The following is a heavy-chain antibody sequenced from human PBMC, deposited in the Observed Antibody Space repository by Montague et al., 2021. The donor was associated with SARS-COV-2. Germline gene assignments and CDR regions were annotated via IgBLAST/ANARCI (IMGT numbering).Heavy chain of an antibody. V-gene: IGHV4-59*12. J-gene: IGHJ6*02. CDR2: IFYTGST. CDR3: ARQAAGSYFYYGVDV. Sequence: SETLSLTCTVSGDSINTYYWNWIRQPPGKGLEWLGSIFYTGSTNXXPSLKSRVTISLDTSKNQFFLKVTSVTAADTAVYYCARQAAGSYFYYGVDVWGQGTTVTVSS. CDR1: GDSINTYY. D-gene: IGHD6-13*01.